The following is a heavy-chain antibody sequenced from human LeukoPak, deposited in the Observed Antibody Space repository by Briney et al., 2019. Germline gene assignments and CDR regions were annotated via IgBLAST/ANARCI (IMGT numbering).Heavy chain of an antibody. D-gene: IGHD4-17*01. CDR2: ISAYNGNT. V-gene: IGHV1-18*01. J-gene: IGHJ4*02. CDR1: GYTFTSSG. CDR3: ARVRGEVYGDKGYY. Sequence: ASVTVSCKASGYTFTSSGISWVRQARGQGLEWMGWISAYNGNTNYAQKFQGRVTMTTDTSTSTAYMELRSLRSDDTAVYYCARVRGEVYGDKGYYWGQGTLVTVSS.